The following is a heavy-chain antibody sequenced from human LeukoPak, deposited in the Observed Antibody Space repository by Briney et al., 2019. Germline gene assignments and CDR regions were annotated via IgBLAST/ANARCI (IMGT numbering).Heavy chain of an antibody. CDR2: ISTSTGDT. Sequence: ASVRVSCKASGYSFILYGISWVRQAPGQGPEWMGWISTSTGDTKYTQKFQGRVTITADESTSTAYMELSSLRSEDTAVYYCASRGSYGEYNWFDPWGQGTLVTVSS. V-gene: IGHV1-18*01. CDR3: ASRGSYGEYNWFDP. CDR1: GYSFILYG. D-gene: IGHD1-26*01. J-gene: IGHJ5*02.